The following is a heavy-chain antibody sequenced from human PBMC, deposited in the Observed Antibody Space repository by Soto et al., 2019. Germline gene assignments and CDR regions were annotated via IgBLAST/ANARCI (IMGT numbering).Heavy chain of an antibody. CDR3: ARAVSAATTGIDY. V-gene: IGHV4-59*01. CDR2: IYYSGST. CDR1: GGSISSYY. Sequence: SGTLSLTCTVSGGSISSYYWSWIRQPPGKGLEWIGYIYYSGSTNYNPSLKSRVTISVDTSKNQFSLKLSSVTAADTAVYYCARAVSAATTGIDYWGQGTLVPVSS. J-gene: IGHJ4*02. D-gene: IGHD4-17*01.